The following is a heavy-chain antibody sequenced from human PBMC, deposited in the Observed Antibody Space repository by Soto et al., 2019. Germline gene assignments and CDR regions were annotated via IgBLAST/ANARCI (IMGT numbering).Heavy chain of an antibody. V-gene: IGHV1-2*02. D-gene: IGHD3-3*01. CDR1: GYPVTAYY. CDR3: ARGGGVGVAGSAAFDM. CDR2: INPATGAA. Sequence: QLHLVQSGAVVKKPGASVRVSCSASGYPVTAYYMHWVRQAPGRGLEWMGGINPATGAAKYTQTFQGRVTMTRDTSTSTVFMELSGPTSEDTAVFYCARGGGVGVAGSAAFDMWGQGTLVTVSS. J-gene: IGHJ3*02.